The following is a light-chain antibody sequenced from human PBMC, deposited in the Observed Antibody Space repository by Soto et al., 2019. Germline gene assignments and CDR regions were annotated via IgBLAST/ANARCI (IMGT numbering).Light chain of an antibody. J-gene: IGKJ1*01. Sequence: DIVMTQSPDSLAVSLGERATIDCKSSQSVLYSPNNKNYLAWYQQKPGQPPKLLIYWASTRESGVPDRFSGGGSGTDFTLTISSPQTEDVAVYYCQQYVSSPQTFGQGTKVEIK. V-gene: IGKV4-1*01. CDR1: QSVLYSPNNKNY. CDR2: WAS. CDR3: QQYVSSPQT.